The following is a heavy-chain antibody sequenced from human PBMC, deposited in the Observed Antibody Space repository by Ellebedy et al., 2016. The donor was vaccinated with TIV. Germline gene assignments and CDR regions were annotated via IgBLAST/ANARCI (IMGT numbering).Heavy chain of an antibody. V-gene: IGHV3-11*01. Sequence: GESLKISCAASGFSFREYYMSWIRQAPGKGLECVAYINHDGAIKYYADAVRGRFTVSRDNAENSLHLQMNSLRAEDTAVYYCARNRNDFDVNGYWNFWGPGAQVTVSS. CDR2: INHDGAIK. CDR1: GFSFREYY. D-gene: IGHD3-22*01. J-gene: IGHJ4*02. CDR3: ARNRNDFDVNGYWNF.